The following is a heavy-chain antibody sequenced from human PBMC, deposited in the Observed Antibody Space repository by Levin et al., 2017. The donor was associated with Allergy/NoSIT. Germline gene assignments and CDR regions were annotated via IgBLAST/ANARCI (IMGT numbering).Heavy chain of an antibody. Sequence: GGSLRLSCAASGFTFSSYGMHWVRQAPGKGLEWVAVIWYDGSNKHYADSVKGRFTISRDNSKNTLYLQMNSLRAEDTALYYCARDYGYYYDSSGYYSYWGQGTLVTVSS. CDR1: GFTFSSYG. CDR2: IWYDGSNK. CDR3: ARDYGYYYDSSGYYSY. J-gene: IGHJ4*02. V-gene: IGHV3-33*01. D-gene: IGHD3-22*01.